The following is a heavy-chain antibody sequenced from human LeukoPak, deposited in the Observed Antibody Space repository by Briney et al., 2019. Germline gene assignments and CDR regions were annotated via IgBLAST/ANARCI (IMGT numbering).Heavy chain of an antibody. CDR2: IIPIFGTA. J-gene: IGHJ4*02. Sequence: SVKVSCKASGGTFSSYATSWVRQAPGQGLGWMGGIIPIFGTANYAQKFQGRVTITADESTSTAYMELSSLRSEDTAVYYCARTSYDYVWGSYRLFDYWGQGTLVTVSS. D-gene: IGHD3-16*02. V-gene: IGHV1-69*13. CDR1: GGTFSSYA. CDR3: ARTSYDYVWGSYRLFDY.